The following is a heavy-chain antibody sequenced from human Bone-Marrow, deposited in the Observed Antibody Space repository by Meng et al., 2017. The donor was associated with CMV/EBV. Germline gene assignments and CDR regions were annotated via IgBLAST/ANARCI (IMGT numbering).Heavy chain of an antibody. D-gene: IGHD6-13*01. Sequence: KASGYTFTSYDINWVRQATGQGLEWMGWMNPNSGNTGYAQKFQGRITITRNTSISTAYMELSSLRSEDTAVYYCARGDSSNDWFDPWGQGTLVTVSS. J-gene: IGHJ5*02. V-gene: IGHV1-8*03. CDR1: GYTFTSYD. CDR2: MNPNSGNT. CDR3: ARGDSSNDWFDP.